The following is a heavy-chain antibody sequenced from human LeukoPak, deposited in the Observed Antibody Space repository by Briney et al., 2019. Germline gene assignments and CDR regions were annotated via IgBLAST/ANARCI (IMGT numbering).Heavy chain of an antibody. V-gene: IGHV3-49*04. Sequence: GGSLRLSCTASGFTFGDYAMSWVRQAPGKGLEWVGFIRSKAYGGTTEYAASVKGRFTISRDDSKSIAYLQMNSLKTEDTAVYYCTRVTRGPLRYFDWLHFGEEYYFDYWGQGTLVTVSS. CDR2: IRSKAYGGTT. D-gene: IGHD3-9*01. CDR1: GFTFGDYA. CDR3: TRVTRGPLRYFDWLHFGEEYYFDY. J-gene: IGHJ4*02.